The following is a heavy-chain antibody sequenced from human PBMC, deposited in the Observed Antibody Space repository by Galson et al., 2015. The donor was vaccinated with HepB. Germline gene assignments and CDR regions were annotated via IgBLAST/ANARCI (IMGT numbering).Heavy chain of an antibody. CDR2: IIPIFGTA. V-gene: IGHV1-69*13. Sequence: SVKVSCKASGGTFSSYAISWVRQAPGQGLEWMGGIIPIFGTANYAQKFQGRVTITADESTSTAYMELSSLRSEDTAVYYCARASVYCGGDCYPTNWFDPWGQGTLVTVSS. CDR3: ARASVYCGGDCYPTNWFDP. D-gene: IGHD2-21*02. J-gene: IGHJ5*02. CDR1: GGTFSSYA.